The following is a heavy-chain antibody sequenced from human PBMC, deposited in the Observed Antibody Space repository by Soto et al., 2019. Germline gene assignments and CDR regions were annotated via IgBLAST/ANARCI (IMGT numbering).Heavy chain of an antibody. CDR3: ARSQDLDGDLYFDD. CDR1: GSTFSSYA. V-gene: IGHV1-69*13. J-gene: IGHJ4*02. D-gene: IGHD3-10*01. CDR2: IIPIFGTA. Sequence: VKVSCRASGSTFSSYANRWVRQAPGQGLEWMGGIIPIFGTANYAQRFQGRVTITADESTSTAYMELRSLRSEDTAVYYCARSQDLDGDLYFDDWGQGTLVTVSS.